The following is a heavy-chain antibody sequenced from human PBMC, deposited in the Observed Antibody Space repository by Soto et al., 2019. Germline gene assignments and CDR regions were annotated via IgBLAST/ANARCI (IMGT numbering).Heavy chain of an antibody. CDR3: ARRYGGNLDY. D-gene: IGHD1-26*01. J-gene: IGHJ4*02. V-gene: IGHV4-59*08. CDR2: IYYSGST. CDR1: GGSISSYY. Sequence: SETLSLTCTVSGGSISSYYWSWIRQPPGKGLEWIGYIYYSGSTNYNPSLKSRVTISVDTSKNHFSLKLSSVTAADTAVYYCARRYGGNLDYWGQATLVTVSS.